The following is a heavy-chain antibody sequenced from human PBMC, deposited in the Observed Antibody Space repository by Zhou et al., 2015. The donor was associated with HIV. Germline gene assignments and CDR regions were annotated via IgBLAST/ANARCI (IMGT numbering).Heavy chain of an antibody. V-gene: IGHV1-69*08. CDR1: GGTFSSYT. CDR3: ARDHSYYGSGSPVDY. D-gene: IGHD3-10*01. J-gene: IGHJ4*02. CDR2: IIPILGIA. Sequence: QVQLVQSGAEVKKPGSSVKVSCKASGGTFSSYTISWVRQAPGQGLEWMGRIIPILGIANYAQKFQGRVTITADKSTSTAYMELSSLRSEDTAVYYCARDHSYYGSGSPVDYWGQGTLVTVSS.